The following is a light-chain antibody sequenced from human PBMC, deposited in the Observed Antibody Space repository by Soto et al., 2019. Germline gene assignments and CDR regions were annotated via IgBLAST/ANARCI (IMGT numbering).Light chain of an antibody. Sequence: EIVMTQSPATLSVSPGERFTLSCRASQSVSSNLAWYQQKPGQAPSILIYGASTMATGIPARFSGSGSGTEFTLTHSSLQSEDFAVYYCQQYNNWPRTFGQGTKVEIK. CDR3: QQYNNWPRT. CDR1: QSVSSN. J-gene: IGKJ1*01. V-gene: IGKV3-15*01. CDR2: GAS.